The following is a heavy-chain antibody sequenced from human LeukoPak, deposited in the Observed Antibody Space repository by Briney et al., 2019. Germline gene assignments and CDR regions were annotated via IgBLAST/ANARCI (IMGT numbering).Heavy chain of an antibody. D-gene: IGHD3-10*01. CDR1: GFTFSGSA. V-gene: IGHV3-73*01. CDR2: IRSKANSYAT. J-gene: IGHJ5*02. CDR3: ARDWGDYEGSGIHNWFDP. Sequence: GGSLRLSCAASGFTFSGSAMHWVRQASGKGLEWVGRIRSKANSYATAYAASVKGRFTISRDDSKNTAYLQMNSLRPEDTAVYFCARDWGDYEGSGIHNWFDPWGQGTLVTVSS.